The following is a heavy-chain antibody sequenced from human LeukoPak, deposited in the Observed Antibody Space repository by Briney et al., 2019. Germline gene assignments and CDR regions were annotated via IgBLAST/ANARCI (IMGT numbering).Heavy chain of an antibody. V-gene: IGHV7-4-1*02. CDR2: INTNTGNP. CDR3: ARVAEYSSGWYDPFDY. J-gene: IGHJ4*02. CDR1: GYCFTSYA. Sequence: ASVKVSCKASGYCFTSYAMNWVRQAPGQGLEWMGWINTNTGNPTYAQGFTGRCVFSLDTSVSTAYLQISSLKAEDTAVYSCARVAEYSSGWYDPFDYWGQGTLVTVSS. D-gene: IGHD6-19*01.